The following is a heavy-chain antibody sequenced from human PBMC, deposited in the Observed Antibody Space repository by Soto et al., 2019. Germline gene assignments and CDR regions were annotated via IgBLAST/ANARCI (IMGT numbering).Heavy chain of an antibody. CDR1: GGSLSSYY. J-gene: IGHJ3*02. Sequence: PSETLSLTCTVSGGSLSSYYWSWIRQPPGKGLEWIGYIYYSGSTNYNPSLKSRVTISVDTSKNQFSLKLSSVTAADTAVYYCASRVYDTSGYDAFDIWGQGTMVTVSS. CDR3: ASRVYDTSGYDAFDI. V-gene: IGHV4-59*12. D-gene: IGHD3-22*01. CDR2: IYYSGST.